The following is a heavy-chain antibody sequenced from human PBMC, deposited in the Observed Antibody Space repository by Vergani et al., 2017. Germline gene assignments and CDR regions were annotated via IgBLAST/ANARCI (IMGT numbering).Heavy chain of an antibody. CDR3: ARDTVMERAPGAFDI. CDR1: GGSISSYY. CDR2: IYYSGST. Sequence: QVQLQESGPGLVKPSETLSLTCTVSGGSISSYYWSWIRQHPGKGLEWIGYIYYSGSTYYNPSLKSRVTISVDTSKNQFSLKLSSVTAADTAVYYCARDTVMERAPGAFDIWGQGTMVTVSS. D-gene: IGHD4-17*01. V-gene: IGHV4-59*06. J-gene: IGHJ3*02.